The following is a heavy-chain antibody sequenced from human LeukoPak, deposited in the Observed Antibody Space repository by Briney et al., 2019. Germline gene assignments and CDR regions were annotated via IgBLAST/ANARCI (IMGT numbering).Heavy chain of an antibody. D-gene: IGHD3-22*01. CDR3: ARGFWGYYYDSSYDY. J-gene: IGHJ4*02. V-gene: IGHV3-30-3*01. Sequence: GGSLRLPCAASGFTVSSNYMSWVRQAPGKGLEWVAVISYDGSNKYYADSVKGRFTISRDNSKNTLYLQMNSLRAEDTAVYYCARGFWGYYYDSSYDYWGQGTLVTVSS. CDR1: GFTVSSNY. CDR2: ISYDGSNK.